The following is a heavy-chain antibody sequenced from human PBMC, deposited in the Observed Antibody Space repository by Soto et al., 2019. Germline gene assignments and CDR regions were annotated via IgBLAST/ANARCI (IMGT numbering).Heavy chain of an antibody. D-gene: IGHD1-1*01. Sequence: PGGSPRLSCAASGVTFSSYAMSWVRQAPGKGLEWVSAISGSGGSTYYADSVKGRFTISRDNSKNTLYLQMNSLRAEDTAVYYCGKDPDHNPEPTYYYSGMDVGGQGTPVTVSS. V-gene: IGHV3-23*01. CDR3: GKDPDHNPEPTYYYSGMDV. CDR2: ISGSGGST. CDR1: GVTFSSYA. J-gene: IGHJ6*02.